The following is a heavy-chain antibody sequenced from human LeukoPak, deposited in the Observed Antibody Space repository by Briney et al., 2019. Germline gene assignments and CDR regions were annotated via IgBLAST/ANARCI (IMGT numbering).Heavy chain of an antibody. CDR2: IYTSGST. V-gene: IGHV4-61*02. D-gene: IGHD3-22*01. CDR1: GGSISSGSYY. Sequence: SQTLSLTCTISGGSISSGSYYWSWIRQPAGKGLEWIGRIYTSGSTNYNPSLKSRVTISVDTSKNQFSLKLSSVTAADTAVYYCARAYYDSSGYYPDAFDIWGQGTMVTVSS. CDR3: ARAYYDSSGYYPDAFDI. J-gene: IGHJ3*02.